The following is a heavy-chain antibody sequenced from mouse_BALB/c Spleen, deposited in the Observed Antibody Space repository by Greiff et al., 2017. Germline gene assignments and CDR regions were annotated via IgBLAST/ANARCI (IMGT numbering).Heavy chain of an antibody. CDR1: GYTFSSYW. V-gene: IGHV1-9*01. CDR2: ILPGSGST. J-gene: IGHJ3*01. D-gene: IGHD1-1*01. CDR3: ARGDFITTVDFAY. Sequence: VKLMESGAELMKPGASVKISCKATGYTFSSYWIEWVKQRPGHGLEWIGEILPGSGSTNYNEKFKGKATFTADTSSNTAYMQLSSLTSEDSAVYYCARGDFITTVDFAYWGQGTLVTVSA.